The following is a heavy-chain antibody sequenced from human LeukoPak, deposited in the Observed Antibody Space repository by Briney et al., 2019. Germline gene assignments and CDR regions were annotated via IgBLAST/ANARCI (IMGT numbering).Heavy chain of an antibody. Sequence: ASVKVSCKASGYTFTSYDINWVRQATGQGLEWMGWMNPNSGNTGYAQKFQGRVTMTTDTSTSTAYMELRSLRSEDTAVYYCAAASSIAVWRAEMDAFDIWGQGTMVTVSS. D-gene: IGHD3-16*01. CDR2: MNPNSGNT. CDR1: GYTFTSYD. V-gene: IGHV1-8*01. CDR3: AAASSIAVWRAEMDAFDI. J-gene: IGHJ3*02.